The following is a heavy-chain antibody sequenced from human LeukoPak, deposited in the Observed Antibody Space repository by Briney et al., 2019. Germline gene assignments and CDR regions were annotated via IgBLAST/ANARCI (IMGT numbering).Heavy chain of an antibody. CDR1: GFTFSSDI. D-gene: IGHD3-9*01. CDR3: ATDKRYAFDY. CDR2: ISSSNSFI. V-gene: IGHV3-21*06. J-gene: IGHJ4*02. Sequence: PGGSLRLSCAASGFTFSSDIMNWVRQAPGKGLEWVSSISSSNSFIYYADSVKGRVTISRDDGKNTLYLHMNSLRDDDTAVYYCATDKRYAFDYWGQGILVTVSS.